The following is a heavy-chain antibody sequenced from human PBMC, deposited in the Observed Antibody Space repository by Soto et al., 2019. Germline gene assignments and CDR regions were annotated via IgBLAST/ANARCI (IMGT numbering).Heavy chain of an antibody. CDR1: GGTFSSYA. CDR3: ARGGLTGSPMFLHYYYGMDV. Sequence: SVKVSCKASGGTFSSYAISWVRQAPGQGLEWMGGIIPIFGTANYAQKFQGRVTITADKSTSTAYMELSSLRSEDTAVYYCARGGLTGSPMFLHYYYGMDVWGQGTTVTVSS. V-gene: IGHV1-69*06. J-gene: IGHJ6*02. D-gene: IGHD3-10*01. CDR2: IIPIFGTA.